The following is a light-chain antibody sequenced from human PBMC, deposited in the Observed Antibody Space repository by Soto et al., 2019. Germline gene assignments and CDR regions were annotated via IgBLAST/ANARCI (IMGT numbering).Light chain of an antibody. V-gene: IGKV3-20*01. J-gene: IGKJ1*01. CDR2: GAS. Sequence: EIVLTQSPGTLSLSPGERATLSCSASQSLSRTYLAWYQQNPGQAPRLLIYGASSRATGIPDRFSGSGYGTAFTLPFSRLEPEDFAVYFCQQHASSPRTFGQGTKVEL. CDR1: QSLSRTY. CDR3: QQHASSPRT.